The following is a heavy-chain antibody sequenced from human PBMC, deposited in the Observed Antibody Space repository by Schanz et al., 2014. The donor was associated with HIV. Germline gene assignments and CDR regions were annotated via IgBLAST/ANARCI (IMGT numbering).Heavy chain of an antibody. CDR1: GFTFSSHW. Sequence: EVQLVESGGGLVQPGGSLRVSCVASGFTFSSHWMSWVRQAPGKGLEWVSAIVSSGGDTYYADFVEGRFTISRDNSKNTLYLQMHSLRAEDTAVYYCAKSSGWLYAHFDYWGQGTLVTVSS. J-gene: IGHJ4*02. CDR2: IVSSGGDT. V-gene: IGHV3-23*04. CDR3: AKSSGWLYAHFDY. D-gene: IGHD3-9*01.